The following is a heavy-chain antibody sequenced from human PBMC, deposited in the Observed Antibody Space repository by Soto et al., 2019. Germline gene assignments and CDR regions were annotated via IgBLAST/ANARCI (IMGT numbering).Heavy chain of an antibody. CDR3: ARASGLLHAYFGMDV. D-gene: IGHD2-21*01. J-gene: IGHJ6*02. CDR1: GISISSSY. V-gene: IGHV3-53*01. CDR2: IYSGTNT. Sequence: GGSLRLSCAASGISISSSYMSWVRQAPGKGLEWVSLIYSGTNTYYEASVKGRFTISRDNSKNTLYLQMNRLRAEDTAVYYCARASGLLHAYFGMDVWGQGTTVTVSS.